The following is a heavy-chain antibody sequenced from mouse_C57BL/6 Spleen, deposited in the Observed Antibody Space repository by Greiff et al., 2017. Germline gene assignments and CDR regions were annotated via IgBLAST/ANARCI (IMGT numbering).Heavy chain of an antibody. CDR3: ARGSSGYRFYAMDY. Sequence: LVESGPELVKPGASVKISCKASGYAFSSSWMNWVKQRPGKGLEWIGRIYPGDGDTNYNGKFKGKATLTADKSSSTAYMQLSSLTSEDSAVYFCARGSSGYRFYAMDYWGQGTSVTVSS. CDR2: IYPGDGDT. D-gene: IGHD3-2*02. CDR1: GYAFSSSW. V-gene: IGHV1-82*01. J-gene: IGHJ4*01.